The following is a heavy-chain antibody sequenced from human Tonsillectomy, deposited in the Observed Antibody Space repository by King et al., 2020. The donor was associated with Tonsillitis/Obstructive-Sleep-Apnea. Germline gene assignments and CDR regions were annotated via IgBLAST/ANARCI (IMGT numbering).Heavy chain of an antibody. CDR2: IIPILGIA. Sequence: VQLVESGAEVKKPGSSVKVSCKASGGTFSSYAISWVRQAPGQGLEWMGGIIPILGIANYAQKFQGRVTITADTSTSTAYMELSSLRSEDTAVYYCAREVRVGRTTNYYFDYSGQGTLVTVSS. J-gene: IGHJ4*02. CDR1: GGTFSSYA. CDR3: AREVRVGRTTNYYFDY. V-gene: IGHV1-69*10. D-gene: IGHD1-26*01.